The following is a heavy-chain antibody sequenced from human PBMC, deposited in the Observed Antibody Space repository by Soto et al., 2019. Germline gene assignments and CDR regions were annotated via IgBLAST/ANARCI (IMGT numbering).Heavy chain of an antibody. V-gene: IGHV1-69*01. J-gene: IGHJ5*02. CDR1: GGIFNSYG. CDR2: IIPTFGSP. CDR3: AIEKFSNYFEP. Sequence: QVHLVQSGAEVKKSGSSVKVSCKTSGGIFNSYGLSWVRQAPGQGPEWMGQIIPTFGSPKYAQKFQGRVTLTADESTNTAYMELSSLTSEDTAIYYCAIEKFSNYFEPWGQGTQVTVSS.